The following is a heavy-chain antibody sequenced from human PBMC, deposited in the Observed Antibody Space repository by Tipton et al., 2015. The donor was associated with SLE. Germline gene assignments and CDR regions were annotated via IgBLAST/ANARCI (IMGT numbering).Heavy chain of an antibody. J-gene: IGHJ3*02. V-gene: IGHV4-59*08. D-gene: IGHD2-2*01. CDR1: GGSISSYY. CDR2: IYYSGST. CDR3: ARGGGYCSSTSCPGAFDI. Sequence: LRLSCTVSGGSISSYYWSWIRQPPGKGLEWIGYIYYSGSTNYNPSLKSRVTISVDTSKNQFSLKLSSVTAADTAVYYCARGGGYCSSTSCPGAFDIWGQGTMVTVSS.